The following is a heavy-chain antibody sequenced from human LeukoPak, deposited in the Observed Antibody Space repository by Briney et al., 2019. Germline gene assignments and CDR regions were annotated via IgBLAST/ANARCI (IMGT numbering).Heavy chain of an antibody. V-gene: IGHV6-1*01. CDR2: TYYRSKWYT. CDR3: ARLGSGSNY. D-gene: IGHD3-10*01. Sequence: SQTLPLTCAISGDSVPSNSAAWIWIRQSPSRGLEWLGRTYYRSKWYTEYAVSVKSRITINPDTSKNQFSLQLSSVNPEDTAVYYCARLGSGSNYWGQGTLVTVSS. CDR1: GDSVPSNSAA. J-gene: IGHJ4*02.